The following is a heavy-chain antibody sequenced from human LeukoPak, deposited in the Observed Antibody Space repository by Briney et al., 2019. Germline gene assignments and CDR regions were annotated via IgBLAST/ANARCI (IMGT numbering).Heavy chain of an antibody. CDR3: TRAMPHDNWFDP. D-gene: IGHD2-2*01. J-gene: IGHJ5*02. CDR2: INGDASNT. Sequence: GGSLRLSCAASGLTFNSYWMHWVRQVAGKGLVWVARINGDASNTTYADSVKGRFTISRDNAKNTLYLQMNSLRVDDTAVYYCTRAMPHDNWFDPWGQGSLVTVSS. V-gene: IGHV3-74*03. CDR1: GLTFNSYW.